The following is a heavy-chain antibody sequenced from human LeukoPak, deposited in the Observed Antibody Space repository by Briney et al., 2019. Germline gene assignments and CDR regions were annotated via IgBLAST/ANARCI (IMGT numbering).Heavy chain of an antibody. CDR1: GYTFTSYA. CDR3: ARVEVYYDILTGYATEYFQH. V-gene: IGHV1-3*03. CDR2: INAGNGNT. Sequence: GASVKVSCKASGYTFTSYAMHWVRQAPGQRLEWMGWINAGNGNTKYSQEFQGRVTITRDTSASTAYMELSSLRSEDMAVYYCARVEVYYDILTGYATEYFQHWGQGTLVTVSS. J-gene: IGHJ1*01. D-gene: IGHD3-9*01.